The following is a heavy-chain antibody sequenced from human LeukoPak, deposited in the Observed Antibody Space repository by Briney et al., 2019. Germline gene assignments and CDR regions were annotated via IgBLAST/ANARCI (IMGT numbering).Heavy chain of an antibody. J-gene: IGHJ6*02. D-gene: IGHD3-3*02. V-gene: IGHV3-23*01. CDR2: ISESGGRT. CDR3: TKGSHLDV. CDR1: GFTFSTYE. Sequence: GGSLRLSCAASGFTFSTYEMSWARQAPGKGPEWVSSISESGGRTYYADAVTGWFTISRDHSRSTLYLQMNSLRAEDTAVYYCTKGSHLDVWGQGTMVTVSS.